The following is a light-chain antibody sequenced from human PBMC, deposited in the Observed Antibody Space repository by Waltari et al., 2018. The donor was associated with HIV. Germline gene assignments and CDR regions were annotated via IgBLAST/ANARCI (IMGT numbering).Light chain of an antibody. Sequence: QSVLTQAPSTSETPGQRVTISCSGSTSNIGRSYVYWYHQLPGTAPKLLIYRNYQRPSGVPDRVSGSKSGTSASLAISGLRPEDEGDYFCAAWDHDLSAVLFGGGTKLTVL. CDR3: AAWDHDLSAVL. CDR2: RNY. J-gene: IGLJ2*01. V-gene: IGLV1-47*01. CDR1: TSNIGRSY.